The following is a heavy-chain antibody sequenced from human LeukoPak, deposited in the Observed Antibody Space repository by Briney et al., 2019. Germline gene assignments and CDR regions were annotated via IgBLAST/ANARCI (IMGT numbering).Heavy chain of an antibody. CDR1: GGTFSSYA. J-gene: IGHJ3*02. CDR3: ATRSDLAYCGGDCYSAYDAFDI. D-gene: IGHD2-21*02. CDR2: IIPIFGTA. Sequence: SVTLSCKASGGTFSSYAISWVRQAPGQGLEWMGGIIPIFGTANYAQKFQGRVTITADESTSTAYMELSSLRSEDTAVYYCATRSDLAYCGGDCYSAYDAFDIWGQGTMVTVSS. V-gene: IGHV1-69*01.